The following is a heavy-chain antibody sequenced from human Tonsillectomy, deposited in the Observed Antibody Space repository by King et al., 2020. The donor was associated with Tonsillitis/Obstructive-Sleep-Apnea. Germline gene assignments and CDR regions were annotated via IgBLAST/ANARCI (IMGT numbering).Heavy chain of an antibody. CDR1: GFTFSSYA. D-gene: IGHD3-3*01. CDR3: AKATRITFFGGLCI. J-gene: IGHJ3*02. CDR2: ISGSGGST. Sequence: VQLVESGGGLVQPGGSLRLSCAASGFTFSSYAMSWVRQAQGKGLEWVSAISGSGGSTYYSDSVKGRFTISRYNSKNTLYLQMNSLRAEDTAVYYCAKATRITFFGGLCIWGQGTMVTVSS. V-gene: IGHV3-23*04.